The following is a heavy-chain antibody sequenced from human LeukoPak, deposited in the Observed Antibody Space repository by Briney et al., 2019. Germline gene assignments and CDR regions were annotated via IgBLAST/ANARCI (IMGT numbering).Heavy chain of an antibody. CDR1: GYTFNSYG. CDR3: AREVDIPNAFDI. Sequence: GASVKVSCKTSGYTFNSYGISWVRQAPGQGLEWMGWMNPVSGDAGSAQKFQGRVTLTRNTSISTAYMELSRLRSDDTAVYYCAREVDIPNAFDIWGQGTMVTVSS. J-gene: IGHJ3*02. V-gene: IGHV1-8*01. D-gene: IGHD5-12*01. CDR2: MNPVSGDA.